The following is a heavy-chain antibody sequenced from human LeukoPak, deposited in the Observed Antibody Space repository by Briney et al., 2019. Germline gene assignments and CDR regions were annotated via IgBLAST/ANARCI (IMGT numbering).Heavy chain of an antibody. J-gene: IGHJ4*02. CDR3: AKDWRYSDY. Sequence: PGRSLRLSCAASGFTFSSYGMHWVRQAPGKGLVWVAVISSDGSNKYYADSVKGRFTISRDNSKNTLYLQMNSLRAEDTVVYYCAKDWRYSDYWGQGTRVTVSS. V-gene: IGHV3-30*18. CDR2: ISSDGSNK. D-gene: IGHD3-3*01. CDR1: GFTFSSYG.